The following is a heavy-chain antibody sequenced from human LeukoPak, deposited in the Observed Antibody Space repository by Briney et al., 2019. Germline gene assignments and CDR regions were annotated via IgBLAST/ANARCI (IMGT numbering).Heavy chain of an antibody. CDR2: ISGSGGST. D-gene: IGHD3-22*01. CDR1: GLTFSSYA. J-gene: IGHJ4*02. CDR3: AKDLDDSSGYADY. V-gene: IGHV3-23*01. Sequence: GGSLRLSCAASGLTFSSYAMSWVRQAPGKGLEWVSAISGSGGSTYYADSVKGRFTISRDNSKNTLYLQMNSLRAEDTAVYYCAKDLDDSSGYADYWGQGTLVTVSS.